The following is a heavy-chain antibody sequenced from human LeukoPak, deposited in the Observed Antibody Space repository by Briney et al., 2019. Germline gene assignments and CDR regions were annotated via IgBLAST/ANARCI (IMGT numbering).Heavy chain of an antibody. CDR1: GFTFSSYW. D-gene: IGHD3-10*01. V-gene: IGHV3-7*01. CDR2: IKQGGSEK. Sequence: GGSLRLSCAASGFTFSSYWMSWVRQAPEKGLEWVANIKQGGSEKYYVDSVKGRFTISRDNAKNSLYLQMNSLRAEDTAVYYCARDLGYYGSGSTAERCAWGQGTLVTVSS. J-gene: IGHJ5*02. CDR3: ARDLGYYGSGSTAERCA.